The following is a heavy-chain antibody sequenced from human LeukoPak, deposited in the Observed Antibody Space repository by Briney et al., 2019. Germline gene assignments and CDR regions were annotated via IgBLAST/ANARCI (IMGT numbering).Heavy chain of an antibody. D-gene: IGHD6-6*01. V-gene: IGHV1-18*01. CDR3: ARDVATLYYFDY. J-gene: IGHJ4*02. CDR2: ISVYSGNT. CDR1: GYTFTSYG. Sequence: ASVKVSCKASGYTFTSYGINWVRQAPGQGLEWMGWISVYSGNTNYAQKFQGRVTMTTDTSTSTAYMDLRSLRSDDTAVYYCARDVATLYYFDYWGQGTLVTVSS.